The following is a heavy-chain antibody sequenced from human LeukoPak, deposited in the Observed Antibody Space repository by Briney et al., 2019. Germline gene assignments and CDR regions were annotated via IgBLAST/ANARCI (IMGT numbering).Heavy chain of an antibody. D-gene: IGHD4-11*01. J-gene: IGHJ4*02. CDR2: MNPNSGNT. CDR3: ARRSTVTTGSFDY. CDR1: GYTFTSYD. Sequence: GASVKASSKASGYTFTSYDINWVRQATGQGLEWMGWMNPNSGNTGYAQKFQGRVTMTRNTSISTAYMELSSLRSEDTAVYYCARRSTVTTGSFDYWGQGTLVTVSS. V-gene: IGHV1-8*01.